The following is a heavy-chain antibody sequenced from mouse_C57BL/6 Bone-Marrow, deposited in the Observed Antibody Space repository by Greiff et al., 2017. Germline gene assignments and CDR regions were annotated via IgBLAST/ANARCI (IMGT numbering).Heavy chain of an antibody. CDR3: ARYGSLDY. J-gene: IGHJ2*01. CDR1: GYTFTSYG. D-gene: IGHD1-1*01. CDR2: IDPSDSYT. Sequence: QVQLQQPGAELVMPGASVKLSCKASGYTFTSYGMHWVKQRPGQGLEWIGEIDPSDSYTNYNQKFKGKSTLTVDKSSSTAYMQLSSLTSEDSAVYYCARYGSLDYWGQGTTLTVSS. V-gene: IGHV1-69*01.